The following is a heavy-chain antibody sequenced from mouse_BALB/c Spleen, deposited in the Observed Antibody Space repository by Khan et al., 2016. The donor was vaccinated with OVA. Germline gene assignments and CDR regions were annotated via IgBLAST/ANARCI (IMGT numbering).Heavy chain of an antibody. Sequence: VQLQQSGPELMKPGASVKISCKASGYSFTSYYIHWLMQSHGKSLEWIGYIDPFSGVTTSNQKFKGKATLTVAKSSSTAYLHLSNLTSEDSAVYYFARHVYVACFAYWGQGTLVTVSA. CDR3: ARHVYVACFAY. D-gene: IGHD2-2*01. CDR1: GYSFTSYY. J-gene: IGHJ3*01. CDR2: IDPFSGVT. V-gene: IGHV1S135*01.